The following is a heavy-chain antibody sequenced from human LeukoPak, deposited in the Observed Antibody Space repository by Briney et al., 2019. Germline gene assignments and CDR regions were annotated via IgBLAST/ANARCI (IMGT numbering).Heavy chain of an antibody. CDR1: GVTFSNYG. V-gene: IGHV3-21*01. D-gene: IGHD6-6*01. J-gene: IGHJ4*02. CDR3: PRGSSSGLNSYYFYF. CDR2: ISSSSTYI. Sequence: KTGGSLRRYCAACGVTFSNYGINWLRQAPGKGLEWVSSISSSSTYIYYPDSVKGRFTISRDNAKNSLHLQMNSLSADDTATYYCPRGSSSGLNSYYFYFWGLGALVTVSS.